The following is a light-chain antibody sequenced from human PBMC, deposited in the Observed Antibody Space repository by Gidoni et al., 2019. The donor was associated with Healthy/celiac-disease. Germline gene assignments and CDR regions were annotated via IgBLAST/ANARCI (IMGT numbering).Light chain of an antibody. CDR2: LGS. V-gene: IGKV2-28*01. Sequence: DIVMTQSHLSLPVTPGEPASISCRSSQSLLHSNGYNYLDWYLQKPGQSPQLLIYLGSNRASGVPDRFSGSGSGTDFTLKISRVEAEDVGVYYCMQALQTPPYTFGQGTKLEIK. CDR1: QSLLHSNGYNY. J-gene: IGKJ2*01. CDR3: MQALQTPPYT.